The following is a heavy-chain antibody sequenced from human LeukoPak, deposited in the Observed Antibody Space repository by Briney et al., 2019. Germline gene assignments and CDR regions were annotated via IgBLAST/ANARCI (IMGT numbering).Heavy chain of an antibody. V-gene: IGHV3-43*01. CDR3: AREYCSGGNCYSDAFDI. D-gene: IGHD2-15*01. CDR1: GFTFDDYL. J-gene: IGHJ3*02. CDR2: VSWDGDTI. Sequence: GGSLRLSCAASGFTFDDYLMHWVRQAPGKGLEWVSLVSWDGDTIYYADSVKGRFTISRDNAKNSLYLQMNSLRAEDTAVYYCAREYCSGGNCYSDAFDIWGQGTMVTVSS.